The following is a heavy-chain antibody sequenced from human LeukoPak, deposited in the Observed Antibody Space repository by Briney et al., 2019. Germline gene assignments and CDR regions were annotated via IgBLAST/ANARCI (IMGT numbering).Heavy chain of an antibody. D-gene: IGHD2-15*01. CDR2: MNPNSGNT. Sequence: ASVKVSCKASGYTFTSYDINWVRRATGQGLEWMGWMNPNSGNTGYAQKFQGRVTMTRNTSISTAYMELSSLRSEDTAVYYCARRGGMVAATPADYWGQGTLVTVSS. CDR1: GYTFTSYD. J-gene: IGHJ4*02. V-gene: IGHV1-8*01. CDR3: ARRGGMVAATPADY.